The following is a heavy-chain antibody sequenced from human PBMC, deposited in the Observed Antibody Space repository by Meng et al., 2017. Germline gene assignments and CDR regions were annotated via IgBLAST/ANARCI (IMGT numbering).Heavy chain of an antibody. V-gene: IGHV6-1*01. J-gene: IGHJ4*02. D-gene: IGHD1-26*01. CDR2: AYYRSKWYH. Sequence: QIQRQQSGPGLGKPSQTLSLICAISGDSVSSNSAAWNWIRQSPSRGLEWLGRAYYRSKWYHDYAESVKSRISIDPDTSKNQFSLQLRSVTPEDSAVYYCARGSYSFDSWGQRTLVTVSS. CDR1: GDSVSSNSAA. CDR3: ARGSYSFDS.